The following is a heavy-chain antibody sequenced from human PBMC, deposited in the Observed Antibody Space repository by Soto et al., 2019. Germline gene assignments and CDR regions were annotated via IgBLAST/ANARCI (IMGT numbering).Heavy chain of an antibody. CDR3: ARTVVPAASYYYGMDV. Sequence: ASVKVSCKASGYTFTSYAMHWVRQAPGQRLEWMGWINAVYGNTKYSQKFQGRVTITTDKSTSTAYMELSSLRSEDTAVYYCARTVVPAASYYYGMDVWGQGTTVTVSS. J-gene: IGHJ6*02. CDR1: GYTFTSYA. V-gene: IGHV1-3*01. D-gene: IGHD2-2*01. CDR2: INAVYGNT.